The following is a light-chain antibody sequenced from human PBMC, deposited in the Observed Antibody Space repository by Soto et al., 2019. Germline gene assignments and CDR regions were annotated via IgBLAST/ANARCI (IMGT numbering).Light chain of an antibody. V-gene: IGKV3-11*01. Sequence: EIVLTQSPATLSLSPGERATLSCRASQSVSSYLAWYQQKPGQAPRLLIYDASNRATGIPARFSGSGSGTDFTLTISSREPEDFAVYYCQQRSNWPPFTFGPGTKVDMK. CDR1: QSVSSY. CDR2: DAS. J-gene: IGKJ3*01. CDR3: QQRSNWPPFT.